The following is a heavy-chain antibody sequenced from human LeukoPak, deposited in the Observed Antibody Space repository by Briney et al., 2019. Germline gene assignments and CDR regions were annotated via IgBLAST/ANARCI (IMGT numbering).Heavy chain of an antibody. V-gene: IGHV3-11*01. J-gene: IGHJ4*02. Sequence: GGSLRLSCAASGFTFSDYYMSWIRQAPGKGLEWVSYISSSGSTIYYADSVKGRFTISRDNAKNSLYLQMNSLRAEDTAVYYCAKDDRWLQFCCWGQGTLVTVSA. CDR2: ISSSGSTI. D-gene: IGHD5-24*01. CDR3: AKDDRWLQFCC. CDR1: GFTFSDYY.